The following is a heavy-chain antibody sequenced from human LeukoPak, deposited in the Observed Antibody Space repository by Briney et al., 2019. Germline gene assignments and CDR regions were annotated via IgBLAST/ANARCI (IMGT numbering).Heavy chain of an antibody. CDR2: ISAYNGNT. D-gene: IGHD6-6*01. J-gene: IGHJ5*02. Sequence: ASVKVSCKASGYTFTSYAISWVRQAPGQGLEWMGWISAYNGNTNYAQKLQGRVTMTTDTSTSTAYMELRSLRSDDTAVYYCARDSSSSLGQNWFDPWGQGTLVTVSS. V-gene: IGHV1-18*01. CDR1: GYTFTSYA. CDR3: ARDSSSSLGQNWFDP.